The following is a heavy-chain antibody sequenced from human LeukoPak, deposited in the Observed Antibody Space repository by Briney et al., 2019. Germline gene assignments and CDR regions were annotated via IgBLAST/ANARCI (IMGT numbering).Heavy chain of an antibody. CDR2: INWNSGGI. J-gene: IGHJ4*02. V-gene: IGHV3-9*01. CDR1: GFTVADYA. CDR3: AKDIDSSGYYPAGY. D-gene: IGHD3-22*01. Sequence: PGGSLRLSCAASGFTVADYAMHWVRQAPGKGLERVSGINWNSGGIGYADSVKGRFTISRDNAKNSLYLQMNSLRAEDTALYYCAKDIDSSGYYPAGYWGQGTLVTVSS.